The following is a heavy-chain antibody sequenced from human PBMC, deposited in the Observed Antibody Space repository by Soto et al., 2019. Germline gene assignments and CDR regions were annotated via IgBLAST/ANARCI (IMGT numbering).Heavy chain of an antibody. D-gene: IGHD2-2*01. CDR1: GFTFSNYY. J-gene: IGHJ5*02. V-gene: IGHV3-11*04. Sequence: AGSLRLSCAASGFTFSNYYMSWIRQAPGKGLEWVSYISSSSSNIYYADSVKGRFTISRDNAKNSLYLQMNSLRAEDTAVYYCARAPDIVVVPAANLYWFDPWGQGTLVTVSS. CDR2: ISSSSSNI. CDR3: ARAPDIVVVPAANLYWFDP.